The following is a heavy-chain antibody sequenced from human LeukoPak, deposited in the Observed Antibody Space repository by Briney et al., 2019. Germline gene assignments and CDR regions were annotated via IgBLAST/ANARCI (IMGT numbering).Heavy chain of an antibody. CDR1: GGSISSYY. D-gene: IGHD3-10*01. V-gene: IGHV4-59*08. CDR2: IYYSGST. CDR3: AKTFCGSGRGERDNWFDP. Sequence: SETLFLTCTVSGGSISSYYWSWIRQPPGKGLEWIGYIYYSGSTNYNPSLKSRVTISVDTSKNQFSLKLSSVTAADTAVYYCAKTFCGSGRGERDNWFDPWGQGTLVTVSS. J-gene: IGHJ5*02.